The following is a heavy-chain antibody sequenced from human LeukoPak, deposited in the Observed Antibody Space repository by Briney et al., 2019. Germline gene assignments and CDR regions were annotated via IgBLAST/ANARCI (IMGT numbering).Heavy chain of an antibody. J-gene: IGHJ4*02. Sequence: PSETLSLTCAVYGGSFSGYYWSWIRQPPGKGLEWIGEINHSGSTNYNPSLKSRVTISVDTSKNQFSLKLSSVTAADTAVYYCARGDYHDSSGYPLNFDYWGQGTLVTVSS. D-gene: IGHD3-22*01. CDR3: ARGDYHDSSGYPLNFDY. CDR1: GGSFSGYY. V-gene: IGHV4-34*01. CDR2: INHSGST.